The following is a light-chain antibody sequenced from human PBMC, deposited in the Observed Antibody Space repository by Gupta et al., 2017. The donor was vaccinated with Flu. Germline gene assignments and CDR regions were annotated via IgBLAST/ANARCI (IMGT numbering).Light chain of an antibody. J-gene: IGKJ1*01. Sequence: GQPASISCRSSQSLGYSDANNYLNWFRQRPGQAPRRLVYEISNRDSGGTDRFSGSGSGNDCTLRISRVEAEAGGVYFCMQDTHWHQGAWTFGQGTKVEIK. CDR3: MQDTHWHQGAWT. CDR1: QSLGYSDANNY. CDR2: EIS. V-gene: IGKV2-30*01.